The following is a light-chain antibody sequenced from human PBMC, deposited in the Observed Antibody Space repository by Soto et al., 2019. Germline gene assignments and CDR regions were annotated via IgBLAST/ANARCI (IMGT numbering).Light chain of an antibody. CDR1: QGISSY. J-gene: IGKJ1*01. CDR2: AAS. CDR3: QQYYSYPRT. Sequence: AIRMTQSPSSFSASTGDRVTITCRASQGISSYLAWYQQKPGKAPKLLIYAASTLQSGVPSRFSGSGSGTDCTLTISCRQSADFSTYYCQQYYSYPRTVGQGNQVEIK. V-gene: IGKV1-8*01.